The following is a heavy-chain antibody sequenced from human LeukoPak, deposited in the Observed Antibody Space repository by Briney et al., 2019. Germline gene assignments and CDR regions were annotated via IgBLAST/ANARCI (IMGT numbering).Heavy chain of an antibody. D-gene: IGHD3-9*01. V-gene: IGHV3-21*01. Sequence: PGGSLRLSCAASGFTFSSYSMNWVRQAPGKGLEWVSSISSSSSYIYYADSVKGRFTISRDNAKNSLYLQMNSLRAEDTAVYYCARVADYDILTAYQGHYMDVWGKGTTVTVSS. CDR2: ISSSSSYI. J-gene: IGHJ6*03. CDR3: ARVADYDILTAYQGHYMDV. CDR1: GFTFSSYS.